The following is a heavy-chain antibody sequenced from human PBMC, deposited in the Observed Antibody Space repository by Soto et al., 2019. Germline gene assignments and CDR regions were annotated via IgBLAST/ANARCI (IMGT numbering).Heavy chain of an antibody. J-gene: IGHJ6*03. CDR1: GDSFNDYY. Sequence: QVQLVQSGAEVRKPGASVTVSCRSSGDSFNDYYIHWVRQAPGQGFEWMGWINPNGGVTKYAQKFGGWISMTRDTSIRTDYMQLSRLRPADTAVYYCARESGGATATVDYYYVYMDVWGTGTTVTVSS. D-gene: IGHD5-12*01. V-gene: IGHV1-2*04. CDR2: INPNGGVT. CDR3: ARESGGATATVDYYYVYMDV.